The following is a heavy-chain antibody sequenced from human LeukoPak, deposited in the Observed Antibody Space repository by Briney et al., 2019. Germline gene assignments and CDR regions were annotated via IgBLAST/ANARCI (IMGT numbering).Heavy chain of an antibody. J-gene: IGHJ6*02. D-gene: IGHD2-15*01. Sequence: GGSLRLSCAASGFTFSSYGMHWVRQAPGKGLEWVAFIRYDGSNKYYADSVKGRFTISRDNSKNTLYLQMNSLRAEDTAVYYCAKLGYCSGGSCYYYYGMDVWGQRTTVTVSS. CDR1: GFTFSSYG. V-gene: IGHV3-30*02. CDR3: AKLGYCSGGSCYYYYGMDV. CDR2: IRYDGSNK.